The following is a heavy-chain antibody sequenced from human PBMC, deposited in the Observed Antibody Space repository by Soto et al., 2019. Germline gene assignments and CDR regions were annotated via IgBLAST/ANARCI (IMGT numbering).Heavy chain of an antibody. V-gene: IGHV1-3*01. J-gene: IGHJ4*02. CDR1: GYTFTSYA. CDR3: ASSSGSYWQLDY. D-gene: IGHD1-26*01. CDR2: INAGNGNT. Sequence: QVQLVQSGAEVKKPGASVKVSCKASGYTFTSYAMHWVRQAPGQRLEWMGGINAGNGNTKYSQKFQGRVTITRDTSASTAYMELSSLRSKDTAVYYCASSSGSYWQLDYWGQGTLVTVSS.